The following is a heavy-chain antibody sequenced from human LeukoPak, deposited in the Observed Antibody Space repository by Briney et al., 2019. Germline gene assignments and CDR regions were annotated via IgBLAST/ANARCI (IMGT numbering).Heavy chain of an antibody. V-gene: IGHV4-59*01. Sequence: SETLSLTCTVSGGSISSYYWSWIRQPPGKGLEWIGYIYYSGSTNYNPSLKSRVTISADTSKNQFSLKLSSVTAADTAVYYCARGTAARPGNPWFDPWGQGTLVTVSS. CDR2: IYYSGST. CDR1: GGSISSYY. D-gene: IGHD6-6*01. J-gene: IGHJ5*02. CDR3: ARGTAARPGNPWFDP.